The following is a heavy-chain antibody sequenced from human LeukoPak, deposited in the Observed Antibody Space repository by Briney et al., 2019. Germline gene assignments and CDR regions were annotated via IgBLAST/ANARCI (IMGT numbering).Heavy chain of an antibody. Sequence: MSSETRSLTCAVSGGSIISSNWWSWVRQPPGKGLEWIGEIYHSGSTNYNPSLKSRVTISVDKSKNQFSLKLSSVTAPDTAVYCCATDTYGSEWGQGTLVPVPS. V-gene: IGHV4-4*01. CDR2: IYHSGST. CDR1: GGSIISSNW. D-gene: IGHD3-10*01. J-gene: IGHJ1*01. CDR3: ATDTYGSE.